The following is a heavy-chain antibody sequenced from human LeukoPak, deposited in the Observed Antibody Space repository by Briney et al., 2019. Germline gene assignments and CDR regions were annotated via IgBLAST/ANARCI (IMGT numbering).Heavy chain of an antibody. CDR1: GFTFSSYA. J-gene: IGHJ4*02. CDR3: AKEGGGNYDILTGYYLYYFDY. CDR2: ISGCGGST. V-gene: IGHV3-23*01. Sequence: GGSLRLSCAASGFTFSSYAMSWVRQAPGKGLEWVSAISGCGGSTYYADSVKGRFTISRDNSKNTLYLQMNSLRAEDTAVYYCAKEGGGNYDILTGYYLYYFDYWGQGTLVTVSS. D-gene: IGHD3-9*01.